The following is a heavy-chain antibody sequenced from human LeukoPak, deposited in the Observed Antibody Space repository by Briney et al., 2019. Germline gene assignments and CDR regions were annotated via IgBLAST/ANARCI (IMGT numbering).Heavy chain of an antibody. J-gene: IGHJ3*02. CDR1: GFTFSSYG. Sequence: GRSLRLSCAASGFTFSSYGMHWVRQAPGKGLEWVAVISYDGSNKYYADSVKGRFTISRDNSKNTLYLQMDSLRAEDTAVYYCAKDPNGDYVGAFDSWDQGTMVTVSS. V-gene: IGHV3-30*18. CDR2: ISYDGSNK. D-gene: IGHD4-17*01. CDR3: AKDPNGDYVGAFDS.